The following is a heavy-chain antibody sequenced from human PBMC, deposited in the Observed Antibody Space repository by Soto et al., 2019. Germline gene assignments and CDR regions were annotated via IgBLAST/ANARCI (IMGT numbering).Heavy chain of an antibody. CDR1: GFTVSSNY. CDR3: ARVERRYSYGFFDY. CDR2: IYSGGST. J-gene: IGHJ4*02. V-gene: IGHV3-53*02. D-gene: IGHD5-18*01. Sequence: VQLVETGGGLIQPGGSLRLSCAASGFTVSSNYMSWVRQAPGKGLEWVSVIYSGGSTYYADSVKGRFTISRDNSKNTLYLQMNSLRAEDTAVYYCARVERRYSYGFFDYWGQGTLVTVSS.